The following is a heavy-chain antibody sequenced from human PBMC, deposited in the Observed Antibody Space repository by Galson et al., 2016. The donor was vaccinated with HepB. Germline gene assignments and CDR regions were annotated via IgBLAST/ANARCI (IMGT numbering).Heavy chain of an antibody. CDR3: ATAMGRGGTES. V-gene: IGHV3-7*01. CDR2: IKPNGTET. CDR1: GFTFSYFW. J-gene: IGHJ5*02. Sequence: CLRLSCAASGFTFSYFWMSWVRQSPGKGPEWVAIIKPNGTETYYVGSVKGRFTISRDNAENPLYLQMNSLRVEDTAVYYCATAMGRGGTESWGQGTLVTVSS. D-gene: IGHD3-10*01.